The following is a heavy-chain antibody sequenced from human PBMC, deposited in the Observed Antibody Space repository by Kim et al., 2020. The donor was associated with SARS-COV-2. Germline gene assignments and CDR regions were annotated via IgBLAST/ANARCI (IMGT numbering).Heavy chain of an antibody. CDR1: GGSISSSSYY. J-gene: IGHJ4*02. V-gene: IGHV4-39*07. D-gene: IGHD6-19*01. Sequence: SETLSLTCTVSGGSISSSSYYWGWIRQPPGKGLEWIGSIYYSGSTYYNPSLKSRVTISVDTSKNQFSLKLSSVTAADTAVYYCAIIAVAGADYWGQGTLVTVSS. CDR3: AIIAVAGADY. CDR2: IYYSGST.